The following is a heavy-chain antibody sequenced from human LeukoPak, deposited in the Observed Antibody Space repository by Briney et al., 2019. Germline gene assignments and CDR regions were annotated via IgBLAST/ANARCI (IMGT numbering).Heavy chain of an antibody. D-gene: IGHD3-22*01. CDR1: GLTFSTYG. CDR2: IWYDGSNK. V-gene: IGHV3-33*01. J-gene: IGHJ4*02. Sequence: QPGGSLRLSCEASGLTFSTYGMHWVRQAPGKGLEGVAVIWYDGSNKYYADSVKGRFTISRDNSKNTLYLQMNSLRADDTAVYYCASPLDSSGYYLGYWGQGTLVTVSS. CDR3: ASPLDSSGYYLGY.